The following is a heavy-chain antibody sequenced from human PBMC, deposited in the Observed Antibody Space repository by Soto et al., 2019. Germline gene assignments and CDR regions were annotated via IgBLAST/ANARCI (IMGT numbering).Heavy chain of an antibody. V-gene: IGHV3-15*07. J-gene: IGHJ6*02. D-gene: IGHD3-22*01. CDR3: TTAPEKYDSSGYYYYYGMDV. Sequence: EVQLVESGGGLVKPGGSLRLSCAASGFTFSNAWMNWVRQTPGKGLEWVGRIKSKTDGGTTDYAAPVKGRFTISRDDSKNTLYLQINSLKTEDTAVYYCTTAPEKYDSSGYYYYYGMDVWGQGTTVPVSS. CDR1: GFTFSNAW. CDR2: IKSKTDGGTT.